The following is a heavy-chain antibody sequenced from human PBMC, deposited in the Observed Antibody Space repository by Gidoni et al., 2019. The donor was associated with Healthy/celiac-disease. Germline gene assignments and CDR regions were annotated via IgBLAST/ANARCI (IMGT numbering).Heavy chain of an antibody. D-gene: IGHD6-13*01. J-gene: IGHJ6*02. CDR3: ARDAEQQPPPTTYGMDV. CDR1: GGSISSGGYY. V-gene: IGHV4-31*03. Sequence: QVQLQESGPGLVKPSQTLSLTCTVSGGSISSGGYYWSWIRQHPGKGLEWIGYIYYSGSTYYNPSLKSRVTISVDPSKNQFSLKLSSVTAADTAVYYCARDAEQQPPPTTYGMDVWGQGTTVTVSS. CDR2: IYYSGST.